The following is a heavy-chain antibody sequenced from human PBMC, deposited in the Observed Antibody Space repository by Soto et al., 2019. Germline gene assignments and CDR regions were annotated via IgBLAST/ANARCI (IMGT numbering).Heavy chain of an antibody. CDR3: AKGQGWSYYYDS. CDR1: GFTFSSYA. J-gene: IGHJ4*02. Sequence: EVQLLESGGGLVQPGGSLRLSCAASGFTFSSYAMSWVRLAPGKGLEWFSSIGGSGGTYYANSVKGRFTISRDNSKNMLYLHLNSLRAEDTAMYYCAKGQGWSYYYDSWAQGTLVTVSS. V-gene: IGHV3-23*01. CDR2: IGGSGGT. D-gene: IGHD2-15*01.